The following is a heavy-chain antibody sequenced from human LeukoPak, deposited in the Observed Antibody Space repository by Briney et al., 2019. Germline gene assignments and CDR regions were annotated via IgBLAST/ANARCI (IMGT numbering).Heavy chain of an antibody. D-gene: IGHD3-22*01. CDR2: IRYDGSNK. CDR3: TTYFDTTGYFEEAYDT. CDR1: GFTFSSYG. Sequence: GGSLRLSCAASGFTFSSYGMHWVRQAPGKGLEWVAFIRYDGSNKYYADSVKGRFTISRDNDKSLLYLQMENLRVEDTAVYYCTTYFDTTGYFEEAYDTWGQGTLVTVSA. V-gene: IGHV3-30*02. J-gene: IGHJ4*03.